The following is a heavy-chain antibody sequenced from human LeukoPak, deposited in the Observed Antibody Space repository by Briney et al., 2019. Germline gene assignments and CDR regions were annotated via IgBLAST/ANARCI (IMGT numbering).Heavy chain of an antibody. CDR2: ISYDGSNK. CDR1: GFTFSSYG. Sequence: GGSLRLSCAASGFTFSSYGMHWVRQAPGKGLEWVAVISYDGSNKYYADSVKGRFTISRDNSKNTLYLQMNSLRAEDTAVYYCAKGLLWFGELLPQGGYFDYWGQGTLVTVSS. D-gene: IGHD3-10*01. J-gene: IGHJ4*02. V-gene: IGHV3-30*18. CDR3: AKGLLWFGELLPQGGYFDY.